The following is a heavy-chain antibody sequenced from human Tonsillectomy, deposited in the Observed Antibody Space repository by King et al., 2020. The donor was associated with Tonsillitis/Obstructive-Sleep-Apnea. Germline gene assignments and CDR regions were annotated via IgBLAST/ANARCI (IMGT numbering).Heavy chain of an antibody. Sequence: QLVQSGGGVVQPGRSLRLSCAASGFTFSSYAMHWVRQAPGKGLEWEAVISYDGSNKYYADSVKGRFTISRDNSKNTLYLQMNSLRAEDTAVYYCARDLLGGSGRTYYYYMDVWGKGTTVTVSS. CDR3: ARDLLGGSGRTYYYYMDV. CDR1: GFTFSSYA. J-gene: IGHJ6*03. CDR2: ISYDGSNK. V-gene: IGHV3-30*01. D-gene: IGHD1-26*01.